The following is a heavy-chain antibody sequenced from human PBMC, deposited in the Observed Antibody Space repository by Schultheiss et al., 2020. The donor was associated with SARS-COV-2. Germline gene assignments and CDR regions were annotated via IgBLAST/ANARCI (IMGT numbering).Heavy chain of an antibody. CDR1: GYSISSDNY. Sequence: SETLSLTCTVSGYSISSDNYWGWIRQPPGKGLEWIANMYHSGSTYYNPSLKSRVTISVDTSNNRFSLNLSSVTAADTAVYYCARHGPPGGYGNAFDIWGQGTMVTVSS. V-gene: IGHV4-38-2*02. CDR3: ARHGPPGGYGNAFDI. J-gene: IGHJ3*02. CDR2: MYHSGST. D-gene: IGHD5-12*01.